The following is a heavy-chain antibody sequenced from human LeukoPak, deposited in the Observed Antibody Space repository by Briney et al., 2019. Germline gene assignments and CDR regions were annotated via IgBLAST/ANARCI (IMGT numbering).Heavy chain of an antibody. CDR2: INPSGGST. Sequence: ASVKVSCEASGYTFTSYYMHWVRQAPGQGLEWMGIINPSGGSTSYAQKFQGRVTMTRDTSTSTVYMELSSLRSEDTAVYYCARDMVRDLIGRYYYYGMDVWGQGTTVTVSS. CDR1: GYTFTSYY. J-gene: IGHJ6*02. V-gene: IGHV1-46*01. CDR3: ARDMVRDLIGRYYYYGMDV. D-gene: IGHD3-10*01.